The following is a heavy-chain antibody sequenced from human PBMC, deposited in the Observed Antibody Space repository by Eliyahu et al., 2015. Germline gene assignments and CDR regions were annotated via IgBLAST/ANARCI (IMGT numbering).Heavy chain of an antibody. V-gene: IGHV3-21*01. CDR1: GFTFSSYS. Sequence: EVQLVESGGGLVKPGGSLRLSCAASGFTFSSYSXNWVRQAPGKGLEWVSSISSSSSYIYYADSVKGRFTISRDNAKNSLYLQMNSLRAEDTAVYYCAREARGSTSLDPRGGMDVWGQGTTVTVSS. J-gene: IGHJ6*02. D-gene: IGHD2-2*01. CDR2: ISSSSSYI. CDR3: AREARGSTSLDPRGGMDV.